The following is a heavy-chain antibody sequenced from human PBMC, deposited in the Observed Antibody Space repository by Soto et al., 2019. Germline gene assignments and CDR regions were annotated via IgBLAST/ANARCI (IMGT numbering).Heavy chain of an antibody. CDR1: GYTFTGYY. CDR3: AREVGDYVFFTCYYRNPKFDS. Sequence: ASVKVSCKASGYTFTGYYMHWVRQAPGQGLEWMGWINPNSGGTNYAQKFQGWVTMTRDTSISTAYMELSRLRSDDTAVYYCAREVGDYVFFTCYYRNPKFDSRGQGTLVTVSS. J-gene: IGHJ5*01. CDR2: INPNSGGT. V-gene: IGHV1-2*04. D-gene: IGHD3-9*01.